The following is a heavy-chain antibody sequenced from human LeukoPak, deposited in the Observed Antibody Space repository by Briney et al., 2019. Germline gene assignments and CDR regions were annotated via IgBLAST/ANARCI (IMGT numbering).Heavy chain of an antibody. D-gene: IGHD3-22*01. Sequence: SEILSLTCAVSGGSISSGGYSWSWIRQPPGKGLEWIGYIYHSGSTYYNPSLKSRVTISVDRSKNQFSLKLSSVTAADTAVYYCARYGDYERDWGQGALVTVSS. J-gene: IGHJ4*02. CDR2: IYHSGST. CDR3: ARYGDYERD. CDR1: GGSISSGGYS. V-gene: IGHV4-30-2*01.